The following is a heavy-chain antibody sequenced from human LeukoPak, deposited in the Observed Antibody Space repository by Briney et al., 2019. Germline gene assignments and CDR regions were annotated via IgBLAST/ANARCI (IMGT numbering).Heavy chain of an antibody. D-gene: IGHD1-26*01. V-gene: IGHV1-69*13. CDR3: ARDRYSGSYFHWFDP. CDR1: GGTFSSYA. Sequence: ASVKVSCKASGGTFSSYAISWVRQAPGQGLEWMGGIIPIFGTANYAQKFQGRVTITADESTSTAYMELSSLRPEDTAVYYCARDRYSGSYFHWFDPWGQGTLVTVSS. CDR2: IIPIFGTA. J-gene: IGHJ5*02.